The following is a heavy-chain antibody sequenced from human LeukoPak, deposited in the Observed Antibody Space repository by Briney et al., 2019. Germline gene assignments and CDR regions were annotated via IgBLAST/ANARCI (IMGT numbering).Heavy chain of an antibody. Sequence: PSETLSLTCAVYGGSFSGYYWSWIRQPPGKGLEWIGEINHSGSTNYNPSLKSRVTISVDTSKNQFSLKLGSVTAADTAVYYCARGLRALDYWGQGTLVTVSS. V-gene: IGHV4-34*01. CDR2: INHSGST. CDR1: GGSFSGYY. CDR3: ARGLRALDY. J-gene: IGHJ4*02.